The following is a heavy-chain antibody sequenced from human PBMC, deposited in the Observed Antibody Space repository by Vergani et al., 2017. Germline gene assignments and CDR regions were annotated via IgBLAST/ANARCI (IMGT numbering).Heavy chain of an antibody. CDR2: IGSDARNK. J-gene: IGHJ1*01. D-gene: IGHD3-22*01. V-gene: IGHV3-30*02. CDR3: TKAGQYDSDNFHDS. Sequence: QVQLVESGGGVVHPGGSLRLSCAASGFTFSNDGMHWVRQAPGKGLEWVAFIGSDARNKFYADSVKGRFTISRDNSQTTVFLQMNSLRADDSAVYYCTKAGQYDSDNFHDSWGQGALVTVAS. CDR1: GFTFSNDG.